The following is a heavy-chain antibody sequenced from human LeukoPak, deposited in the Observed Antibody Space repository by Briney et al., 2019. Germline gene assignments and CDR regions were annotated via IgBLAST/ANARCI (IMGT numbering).Heavy chain of an antibody. J-gene: IGHJ3*02. CDR1: GYKFTDYF. Sequence: ASVKVSCKASGYKFTDYFINWFRQAPGQGLEWIGWIKPNRGDTNYAWKFQGRVTMSRDTSISTAYMELSRLGTDDTAVYYCARDHKIDGFDIWGQGTRVTVSS. CDR3: ARDHKIDGFDI. V-gene: IGHV1-2*02. CDR2: IKPNRGDT.